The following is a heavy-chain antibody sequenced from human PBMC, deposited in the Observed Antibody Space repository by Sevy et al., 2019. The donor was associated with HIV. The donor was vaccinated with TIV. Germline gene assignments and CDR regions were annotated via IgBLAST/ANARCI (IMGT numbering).Heavy chain of an antibody. D-gene: IGHD1-26*01. Sequence: ASVKVSCKASGGTFSSYAISWVRQAPGQGLEWMGGIIPIFGTANYAQKFQGGVTITADKSTITAYMELSSLRSEDTAVYYCARDRPVSGSYYFFDYWGQGTLVTVSS. CDR3: ARDRPVSGSYYFFDY. CDR1: GGTFSSYA. V-gene: IGHV1-69*06. CDR2: IIPIFGTA. J-gene: IGHJ4*02.